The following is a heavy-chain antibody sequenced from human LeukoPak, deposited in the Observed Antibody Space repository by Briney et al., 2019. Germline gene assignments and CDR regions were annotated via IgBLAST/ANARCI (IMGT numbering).Heavy chain of an antibody. CDR2: TYYGSKWYN. CDR3: ARGHQQRGYSGYGTPNWFDP. V-gene: IGHV6-1*01. D-gene: IGHD5-12*01. J-gene: IGHJ5*02. Sequence: SQTLSLTCAISGDSVSSNSAAWNWIRQSPSRGLEWLGRTYYGSKWYNDYAVSVKSRITINPDTSKNQFSLQLNSVTPEDTAVYYCARGHQQRGYSGYGTPNWFDPWGQGTLVTVSS. CDR1: GDSVSSNSAA.